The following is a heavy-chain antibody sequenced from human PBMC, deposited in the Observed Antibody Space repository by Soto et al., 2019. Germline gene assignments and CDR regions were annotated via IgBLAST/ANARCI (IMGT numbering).Heavy chain of an antibody. V-gene: IGHV3-15*01. CDR3: TTEGPGYSSGGSCYAIDY. D-gene: IGHD2-15*01. CDR2: IKSKTDGGTT. CDR1: GFTFSNAW. Sequence: EVQLVESGGGLVKPGGSLRLSCAVSGFTFSNAWMSWVRQAPGKGLEWVGRIKSKTDGGTTDYAAPVKGRFTISRDDSKNTLYLQMNSLKTEDTAVYYCTTEGPGYSSGGSCYAIDYWGQGTLVTVSS. J-gene: IGHJ4*02.